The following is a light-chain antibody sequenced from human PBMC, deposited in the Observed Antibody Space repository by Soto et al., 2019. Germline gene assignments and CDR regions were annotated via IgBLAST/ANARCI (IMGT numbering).Light chain of an antibody. CDR3: SSYTSSSTLL. V-gene: IGLV2-14*01. J-gene: IGLJ2*01. CDR1: SSDVGGYNY. CDR2: EVS. Sequence: QSALTQPASVSGFPGQSITISCTGTSSDVGGYNYVSWYQQRPGKVPKLMIFEVSKRPSGVSNRFSGSKSGNTASLTISGLQAEDEADYYCSSYTSSSTLLFGGGTKLTVL.